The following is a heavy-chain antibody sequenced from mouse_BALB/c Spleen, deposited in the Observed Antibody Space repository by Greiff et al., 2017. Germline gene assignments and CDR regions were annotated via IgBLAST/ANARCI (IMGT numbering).Heavy chain of an antibody. CDR1: GYTFTSYW. V-gene: IGHV1-7*01. D-gene: IGHD1-1*01. J-gene: IGHJ3*01. Sequence: QVQLKQSGAELAKPGASVKMSCKASGYTFTSYWMHWVKQRPGQGLEWIGYINPSTGYTEYNQKFKDKATLTADKSSSTAYMQLSSLTSEDSAVYYCARGGSSSFAYWGQGTLVTVSA. CDR2: INPSTGYT. CDR3: ARGGSSSFAY.